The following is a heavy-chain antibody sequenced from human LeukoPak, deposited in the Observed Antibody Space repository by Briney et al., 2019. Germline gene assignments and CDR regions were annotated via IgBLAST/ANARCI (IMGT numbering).Heavy chain of an antibody. J-gene: IGHJ6*02. CDR3: ARVGSSWDRSYYYYGMDV. CDR2: IYYSGST. CDR1: GGSISSYY. D-gene: IGHD6-13*01. Sequence: SETLSLTCTVSGGSISSYYWSWIRQPPGKGLEWTGYIYYSGSTNYNPSLKSRVTISVDTSKNQFSLKLSSVTAADTAVYYCARVGSSWDRSYYYYGMDVWGQGTTVTVSS. V-gene: IGHV4-59*01.